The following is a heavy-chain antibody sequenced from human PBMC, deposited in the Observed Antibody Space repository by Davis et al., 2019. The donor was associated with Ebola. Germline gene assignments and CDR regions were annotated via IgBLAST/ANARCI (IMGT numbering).Heavy chain of an antibody. D-gene: IGHD3-22*01. CDR2: IYYSGST. Sequence: MPSETLSLTCTVSGGSISSSSYYWGWIRQPPGKGLEWIGSIYYSGSTYYNPSLKSRVTISVDTSKNQFSLKLSSVTAADTAVYYCARHPTYYYDSSGYYSQGHFDYWGQGTLVTVSS. V-gene: IGHV4-39*01. J-gene: IGHJ4*02. CDR3: ARHPTYYYDSSGYYSQGHFDY. CDR1: GGSISSSSYY.